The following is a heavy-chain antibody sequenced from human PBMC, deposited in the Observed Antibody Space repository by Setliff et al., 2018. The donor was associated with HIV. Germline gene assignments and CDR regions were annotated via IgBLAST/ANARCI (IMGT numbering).Heavy chain of an antibody. D-gene: IGHD3-22*01. CDR2: IYYSGNT. J-gene: IGHJ3*02. CDR3: ARSLVPIGYYYGRHAFDI. V-gene: IGHV4-59*08. CDR1: GASIRGHY. Sequence: PSETLSLTCSVSGASIRGHYWSWIRQSPGKGLEWIGNIYYSGNTNYNPSFKSRVTISVDTSKNQFSLRVNSVTAADTAVYYCARSLVPIGYYYGRHAFDIWGQGTKVTVSS.